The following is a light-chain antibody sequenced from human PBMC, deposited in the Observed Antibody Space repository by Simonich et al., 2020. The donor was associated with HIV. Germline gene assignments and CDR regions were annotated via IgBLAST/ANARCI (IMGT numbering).Light chain of an antibody. Sequence: AIRMTQSPSSLSASTGYRVTITCRASQGISSYVDWYQQKPGKAPKLLIYAASTLKSGVPSRFSGSGSGTDFTLTISCLQSEDFATYYCQQYYSYPWTFGQGTKVEIK. CDR1: QGISSY. V-gene: IGKV1-8*01. CDR3: QQYYSYPWT. CDR2: AAS. J-gene: IGKJ1*01.